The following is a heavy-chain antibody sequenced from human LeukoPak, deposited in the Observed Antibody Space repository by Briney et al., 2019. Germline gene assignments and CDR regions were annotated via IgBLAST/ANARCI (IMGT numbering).Heavy chain of an antibody. CDR2: INPSGGRT. V-gene: IGHV1-46*01. CDR3: ARPTSVIPAADISYYFYAMDV. CDR1: GYTFSSYY. Sequence: GGSLRLSCAASGYTFSSYYMHWVRQAPGQGLEWMGIINPSGGRTNYAQRFQGRVTMTRDTSTSTVYMELSSLGSEDTAVYYCARPTSVIPAADISYYFYAMDVWGQGTTVTVSS. J-gene: IGHJ6*02. D-gene: IGHD2-2*01.